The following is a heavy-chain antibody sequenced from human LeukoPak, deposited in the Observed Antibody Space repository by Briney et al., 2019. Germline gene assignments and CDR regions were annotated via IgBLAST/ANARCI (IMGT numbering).Heavy chain of an antibody. V-gene: IGHV3-30*02. D-gene: IGHD2-2*01. J-gene: IGHJ6*03. CDR3: AKDWRCSSTSCVYYYYMDV. Sequence: GGSLRLSCAASGFTFNTYGMHWVRQAPGKGLEWVAFIRYDGSNNYYADSVKGRFTISRDTSKNTLYLQMNSLRAEDTAVYYCAKDWRCSSTSCVYYYYMDVWGEGTTVTVSS. CDR2: IRYDGSNN. CDR1: GFTFNTYG.